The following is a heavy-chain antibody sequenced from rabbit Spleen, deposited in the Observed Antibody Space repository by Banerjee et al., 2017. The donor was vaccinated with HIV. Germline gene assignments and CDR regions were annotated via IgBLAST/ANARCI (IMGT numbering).Heavy chain of an antibody. D-gene: IGHD1-1*01. J-gene: IGHJ6*01. V-gene: IGHV1S40*01. CDR3: ARDTSSSFSSYGMDL. CDR2: IAGSSSGFT. CDR1: GFSFSSSDY. Sequence: QSLEESGGGLVQPEGSLALTCKASGFSFSSSDYICWVRQAPGKGLEWISCIAGSSSGFTYSATWAKGRFTISKISSTTVTLQMTRLTAADTATYFCARDTSSSFSSYGMDLWGQGTLVTVS.